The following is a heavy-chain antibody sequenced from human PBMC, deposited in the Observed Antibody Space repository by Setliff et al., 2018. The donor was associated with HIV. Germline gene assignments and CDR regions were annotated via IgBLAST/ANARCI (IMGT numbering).Heavy chain of an antibody. Sequence: ASVKVSCKASGYSFTDYYIHWVRQAPGQGLEWVGRISPNSGGTNCAVKFQGRFTMTRDTSITTVYMEVSRLTFDDTAFYYCAKVGDYSGFGEFAALDSWGQGTLVTVSS. V-gene: IGHV1-2*06. CDR2: ISPNSGGT. D-gene: IGHD3-10*01. CDR1: GYSFTDYY. J-gene: IGHJ4*02. CDR3: AKVGDYSGFGEFAALDS.